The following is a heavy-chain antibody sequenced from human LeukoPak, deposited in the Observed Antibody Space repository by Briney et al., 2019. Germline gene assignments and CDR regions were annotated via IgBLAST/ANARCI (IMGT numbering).Heavy chain of an antibody. V-gene: IGHV4-34*01. D-gene: IGHD3-10*01. CDR3: ARGRPAYYGSGSYYTFDY. CDR2: INHSGST. J-gene: IGHJ4*02. Sequence: PSETLSLTCAVYGGSFSGYYWSRIRQPPGKGLEWIGEINHSGSTNYNPSLKSRVTISVDTSKNQFSLKLSSVTAADTAVYYCARGRPAYYGSGSYYTFDYWGQGTLVTVSS. CDR1: GGSFSGYY.